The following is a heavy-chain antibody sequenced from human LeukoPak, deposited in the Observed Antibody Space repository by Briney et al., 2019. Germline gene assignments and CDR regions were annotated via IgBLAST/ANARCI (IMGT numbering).Heavy chain of an antibody. Sequence: PGGSLRLSCAASGFTFSNFAMNWVRQAPGKGLEWVSSITDSGGSTYYADSVEGRFTISRDNSRNTNYLQMNSLRAEDTAVYYCAKGGSYVSFDYWGQGTLVTVSS. CDR3: AKGGSYVSFDY. D-gene: IGHD1-26*01. V-gene: IGHV3-23*01. CDR1: GFTFSNFA. CDR2: ITDSGGST. J-gene: IGHJ4*02.